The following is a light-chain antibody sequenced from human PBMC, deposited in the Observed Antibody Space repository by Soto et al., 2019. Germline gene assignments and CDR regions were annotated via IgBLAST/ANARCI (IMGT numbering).Light chain of an antibody. V-gene: IGKV1-39*01. J-gene: IGKJ4*01. CDR1: QSIGRH. CDR2: GAS. Sequence: DIQVTQSPSSLSASVGDRVTITCRASQSIGRHLNWYQQKPGTAPNLLIHGASGLHGGVPSRFSGSGSGTDFTLTISSVQPEDFATYYCLQTHSLPVAFGGGTKVEI. CDR3: LQTHSLPVA.